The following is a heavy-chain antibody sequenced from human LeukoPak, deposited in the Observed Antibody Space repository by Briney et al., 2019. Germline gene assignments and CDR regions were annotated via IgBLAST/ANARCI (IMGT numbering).Heavy chain of an antibody. CDR3: AKSAQYSSAWFTGCFDY. D-gene: IGHD4-11*01. J-gene: IGHJ4*02. CDR1: GYTFSDYY. V-gene: IGHV1-2*02. CDR2: INPNSGDT. Sequence: ASVKVSCKASGYTFSDYYMHWVRQAPGQGLEWMGWINPNSGDTHYAQMFQGRVTMTRDTSINAAYTELRRVRSDDTAVYYCAKSAQYSSAWFTGCFDYWGQGSLVTVSS.